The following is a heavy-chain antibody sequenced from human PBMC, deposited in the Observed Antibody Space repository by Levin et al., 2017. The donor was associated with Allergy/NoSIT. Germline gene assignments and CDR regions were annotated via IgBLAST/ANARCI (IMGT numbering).Heavy chain of an antibody. Sequence: HGESLKISCVASGFSFGDYAMTWVRQAPGKGLEWVSVITGGGFNTYYGDSVKGRFTVSRDNSKNTLYLELNSLRAEDTAVYYCAKKQGGTSGFSFDVWGQGTTVTVSS. CDR3: AKKQGGTSGFSFDV. J-gene: IGHJ3*01. CDR2: ITGGGFNT. D-gene: IGHD1/OR15-1a*01. V-gene: IGHV3-23*01. CDR1: GFSFGDYA.